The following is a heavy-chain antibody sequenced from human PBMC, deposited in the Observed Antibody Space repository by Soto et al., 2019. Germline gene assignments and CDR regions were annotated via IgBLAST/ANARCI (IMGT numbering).Heavy chain of an antibody. Sequence: GGSLRLSCAASGFTFSNSWMRWVRQVSGKGLEWVSRINADGTSTSYADSVKGRFTISRDNAKNTLYLHVNSLRAEDTAVYYCVKVLARGVGVPRFYFDSWGQGALVTVS. V-gene: IGHV3-74*01. CDR2: INADGTST. D-gene: IGHD2-2*01. CDR1: GFTFSNSW. J-gene: IGHJ4*02. CDR3: VKVLARGVGVPRFYFDS.